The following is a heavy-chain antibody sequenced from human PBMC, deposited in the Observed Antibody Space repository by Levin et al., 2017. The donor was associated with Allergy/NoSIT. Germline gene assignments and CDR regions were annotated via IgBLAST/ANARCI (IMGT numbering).Heavy chain of an antibody. V-gene: IGHV3-7*01. CDR2: IKGDGSKT. D-gene: IGHD5-24*01. CDR3: ATTPPGGRECRDGVCSGDYYYYGMDV. Sequence: GGSLRLSCVASEFTFSNYWMTWVRQAPGKGLEGVARIKGDGSKTYYVDSVKGRFTISRDNAKTSLYLEMNSLRPDDTAVYYCATTPPGGRECRDGVCSGDYYYYGMDVWGQGTTVTVS. CDR1: EFTFSNYW. J-gene: IGHJ6*02.